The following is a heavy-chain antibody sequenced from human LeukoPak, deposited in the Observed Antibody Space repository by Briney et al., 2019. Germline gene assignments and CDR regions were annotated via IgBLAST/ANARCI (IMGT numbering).Heavy chain of an antibody. V-gene: IGHV4-59*01. J-gene: IGHJ4*02. Sequence: SETLSLICTVSGGSISSYYWSWIRQPPGKGLEWIGYIYYSGTTNYNPSLKSRVTISVDTSKNQFSLKLNSVTPADTAVYYCARGFGYFDWFPVYWGQGTLVTVSS. CDR1: GGSISSYY. CDR2: IYYSGTT. CDR3: ARGFGYFDWFPVY. D-gene: IGHD3-9*01.